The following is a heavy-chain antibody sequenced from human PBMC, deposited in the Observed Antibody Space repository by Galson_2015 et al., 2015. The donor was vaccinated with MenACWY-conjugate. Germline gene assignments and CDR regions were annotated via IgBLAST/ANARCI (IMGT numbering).Heavy chain of an antibody. D-gene: IGHD3-22*01. J-gene: IGHJ3*02. Sequence: SLRLSCAASGFTFSNYAMSWVRQAPGKGLEWVSAVGGGGGSTYYADSVKGRFTISRDKSKNTLYLQMNSLTAEDTAIYYCAKDREYYYDSSGYYSAFDILGQGTMVPVSS. CDR2: VGGGGGST. V-gene: IGHV3-23*01. CDR1: GFTFSNYA. CDR3: AKDREYYYDSSGYYSAFDI.